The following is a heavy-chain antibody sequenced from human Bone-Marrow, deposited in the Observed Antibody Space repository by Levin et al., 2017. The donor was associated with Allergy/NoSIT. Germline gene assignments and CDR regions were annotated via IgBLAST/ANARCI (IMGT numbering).Heavy chain of an antibody. CDR1: GFTFGSYG. V-gene: IGHV3-30*03. J-gene: IGHJ4*02. D-gene: IGHD3-3*01. CDR3: ARVFVSYYFDY. CDR2: ISFDGSDK. Sequence: GESLKISCAASGFTFGSYGMHWVRQAPGRGLEWVAYISFDGSDKNYADSVKGRFTISRDRSKNTLSLQMNSLRAEDTAVYYCARVFVSYYFDYWGQESLVAVSS.